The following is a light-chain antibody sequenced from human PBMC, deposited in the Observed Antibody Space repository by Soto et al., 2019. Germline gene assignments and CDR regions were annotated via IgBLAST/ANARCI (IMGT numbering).Light chain of an antibody. V-gene: IGKV1-39*01. CDR1: QSISSY. Sequence: DIQMTQSSSSLSASVGDRVTITCRASQSISSYLNWYQQKPGKAPKLLIYAASSLQSGVPSRFSGSGYGTDFNLTISSLQTEDFATYYCQQSYSTPPTFGQGTKVDI. CDR2: AAS. CDR3: QQSYSTPPT. J-gene: IGKJ1*01.